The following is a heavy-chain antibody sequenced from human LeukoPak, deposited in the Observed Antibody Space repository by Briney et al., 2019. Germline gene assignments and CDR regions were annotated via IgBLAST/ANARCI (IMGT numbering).Heavy chain of an antibody. V-gene: IGHV3-48*01. Sequence: PGGSLRLTCAASGFTFSNFAMNWVRQAPGKGLEWISYISSSYSPIYYADSVKGRFTVSRDNARNPLYLQMNSLGAEDTAVYYCARDNSWEMVRGVIDYWGQGTLVTVSS. D-gene: IGHD3-10*01. CDR3: ARDNSWEMVRGVIDY. J-gene: IGHJ4*02. CDR2: ISSSYSPI. CDR1: GFTFSNFA.